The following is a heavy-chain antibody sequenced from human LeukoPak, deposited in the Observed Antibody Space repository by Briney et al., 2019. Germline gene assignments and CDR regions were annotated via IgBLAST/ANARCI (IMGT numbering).Heavy chain of an antibody. J-gene: IGHJ5*02. CDR3: ARYSGYDYLRWFDP. Sequence: SAKVSCKASGGTFSSYAISWVRQAPGQGLEWMGWIIPIFGTANYAQRFQGRVTITADKSTSTAYMELSSLRSEDTAVYYCARYSGYDYLRWFDPWGQGTLVTVSS. V-gene: IGHV1-69*06. CDR1: GGTFSSYA. CDR2: IIPIFGTA. D-gene: IGHD5-12*01.